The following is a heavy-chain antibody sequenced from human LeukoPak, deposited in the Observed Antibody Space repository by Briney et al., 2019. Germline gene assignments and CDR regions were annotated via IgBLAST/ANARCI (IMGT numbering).Heavy chain of an antibody. CDR1: GASFSSGDQY. V-gene: IGHV4-31*03. Sequence: SQTLSLTCTVSGASFSSGDQYWNWIRQSPGKGLEWIGSLHASGNLYNNPSLESRVTMSVDTSKNQFSLNLNSVTAADTAVYFCSRGLDSRKLGYWGQGTLVTVSS. J-gene: IGHJ4*02. CDR3: SRGLDSRKLGY. CDR2: LHASGNL. D-gene: IGHD3-22*01.